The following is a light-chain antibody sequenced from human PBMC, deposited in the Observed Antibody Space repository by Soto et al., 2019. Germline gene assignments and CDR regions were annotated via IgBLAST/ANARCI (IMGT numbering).Light chain of an antibody. Sequence: EIVLTQSPGTLSLSPGERATRSCRASQSVSSSYLAWYQQKPGQAPRLLIYGASSRATGIPDRFSGSGSGTDFTLTISRLEPEDFAVYYCHQYGSSPLTCGQGTKLEIK. CDR3: HQYGSSPLT. CDR1: QSVSSSY. CDR2: GAS. V-gene: IGKV3-20*01. J-gene: IGKJ2*01.